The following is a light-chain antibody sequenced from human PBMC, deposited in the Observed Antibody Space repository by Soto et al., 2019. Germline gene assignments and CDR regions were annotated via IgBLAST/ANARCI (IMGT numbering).Light chain of an antibody. CDR3: QPYNNWPLT. CDR1: QYVGTR. Sequence: IVLTQSPATLSSSPWETATLSCRASQYVGTRLAWYQHKPGQTPRLLIYDTSTRATGVPTRFSGSRSGAEFTLTINSLQSEDFAVYYCQPYNNWPLTFGGGTKVDIK. J-gene: IGKJ4*01. CDR2: DTS. V-gene: IGKV3-15*01.